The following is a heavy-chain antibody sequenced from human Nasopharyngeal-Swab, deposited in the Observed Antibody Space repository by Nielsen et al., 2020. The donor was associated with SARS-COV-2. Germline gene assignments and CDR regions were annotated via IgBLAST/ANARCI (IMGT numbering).Heavy chain of an antibody. J-gene: IGHJ4*02. D-gene: IGHD1-1*01. CDR3: AREMPPGRELDY. Sequence: GESLKISCAASGFTFSSYSMNWVRQAPGKGLEWVSSISSSSSYIYYAGSVKGRFTISRDNAKNSLYLQMNSLRAEDTAVYYCAREMPPGRELDYWGQGTLVTVSS. V-gene: IGHV3-21*01. CDR1: GFTFSSYS. CDR2: ISSSSSYI.